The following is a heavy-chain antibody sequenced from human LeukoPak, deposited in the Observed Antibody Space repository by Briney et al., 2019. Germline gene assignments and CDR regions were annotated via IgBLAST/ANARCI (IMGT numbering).Heavy chain of an antibody. CDR1: RFTFSSYS. Sequence: GGSLRLSCAASRFTFSSYSINWVRQDSGKGLEWVSSISSNSNYIYYADTVKVRFTISRDNAKNSLYLQMNSMRVEYTAVYYCARDYYDSSGYYPTFDYWGQGTLVTVSS. V-gene: IGHV3-21*01. D-gene: IGHD3-22*01. CDR2: ISSNSNYI. CDR3: ARDYYDSSGYYPTFDY. J-gene: IGHJ4*02.